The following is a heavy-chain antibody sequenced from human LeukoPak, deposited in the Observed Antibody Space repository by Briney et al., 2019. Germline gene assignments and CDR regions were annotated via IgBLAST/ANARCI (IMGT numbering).Heavy chain of an antibody. CDR1: GFTFSSYA. Sequence: GGSLRLSCAASGFTFSSYAMSWVRQAPGKGLEWVSAIVGSGDNMYYADSVKGRFTISRDNFKSTLYLQMNSLRAEVTAVYYCAKGLTWDSTSCSDWGQGTLVTVSS. CDR2: IVGSGDNM. CDR3: AKGLTWDSTSCSD. J-gene: IGHJ4*02. V-gene: IGHV3-23*01. D-gene: IGHD2-2*01.